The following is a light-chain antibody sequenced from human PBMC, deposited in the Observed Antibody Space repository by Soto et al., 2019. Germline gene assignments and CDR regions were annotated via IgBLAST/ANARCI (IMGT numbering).Light chain of an antibody. V-gene: IGKV3-11*01. CDR1: QSVSSN. CDR3: QQRYNWPIT. CDR2: GAS. Sequence: DNVLTHSPSTLSVSTGERATLSCRASQSVSSNLAWYQQKPGQAPRLLIYGASTRATGIPDRFSGSGSGTDFTLTISSLEPEDFSVYYCQQRYNWPITFGQGTRLEI. J-gene: IGKJ5*01.